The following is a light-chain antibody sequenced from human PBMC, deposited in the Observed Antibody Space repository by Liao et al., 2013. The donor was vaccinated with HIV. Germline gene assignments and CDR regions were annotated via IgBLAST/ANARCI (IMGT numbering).Light chain of an antibody. CDR3: QAWDSRV. V-gene: IGLV3-25*03. CDR2: KDS. Sequence: SYELTQPPSVSVSPGQTARITCSGDALPKQYAYWYQQKPGQAPVLVIYKDSERPSGIPERFSGSSSGTTVTLTISGVQAEDEADYYCQAWDSRVFGGGTKLTVL. J-gene: IGLJ3*02. CDR1: ALPKQY.